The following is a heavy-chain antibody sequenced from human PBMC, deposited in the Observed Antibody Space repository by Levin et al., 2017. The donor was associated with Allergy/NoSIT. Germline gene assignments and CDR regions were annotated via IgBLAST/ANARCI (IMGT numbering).Heavy chain of an antibody. CDR2: INPNSGGT. J-gene: IGHJ4*02. V-gene: IGHV1-2*02. D-gene: IGHD3-22*01. CDR3: ARDSNYYYDSSGPNAD. CDR1: GYTFTGYY. Sequence: ASVKVSCKASGYTFTGYYMHWVRQAPGQGLEWMGWINPNSGGTNYAQKFQGRVTMTRDTSISTAYMELSRLRSDDTAVYYCARDSNYYYDSSGPNADWGQGTLVTVSS.